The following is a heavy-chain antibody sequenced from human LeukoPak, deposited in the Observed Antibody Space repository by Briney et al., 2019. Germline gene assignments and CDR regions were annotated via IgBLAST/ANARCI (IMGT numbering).Heavy chain of an antibody. D-gene: IGHD3-22*01. V-gene: IGHV4-39*07. CDR2: IYYSGST. CDR3: ATPSGYYPNDAFDI. J-gene: IGHJ3*02. Sequence: SETLSLTCTVSGGSISSSSYYWGWIRQPPGKGLEWIGSIYYSGSTYYNPSLKSRVTISVDTSKNQFSLKLSSVTAADTAVYYCATPSGYYPNDAFDIWGQGTMVTVSS. CDR1: GGSISSSSYY.